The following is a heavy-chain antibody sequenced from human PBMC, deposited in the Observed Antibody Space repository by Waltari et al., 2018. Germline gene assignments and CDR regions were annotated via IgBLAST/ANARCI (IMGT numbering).Heavy chain of an antibody. V-gene: IGHV3-53*01. J-gene: IGHJ6*02. CDR3: ARDGDSGYDTDDYYYYGLYV. CDR1: GFIVTSNY. Sequence: EVQLVESGGGLIQPGGSRRLSCVASGFIVTSNYVSWVRRAPGKGLEWVSVIYSVGTTYYADSVKGRFTISRDNSRNTVYLQMNSLRAEDTAVYYCARDGDSGYDTDDYYYYGLYVWGQGTTVTVSS. D-gene: IGHD5-12*01. CDR2: IYSVGTT.